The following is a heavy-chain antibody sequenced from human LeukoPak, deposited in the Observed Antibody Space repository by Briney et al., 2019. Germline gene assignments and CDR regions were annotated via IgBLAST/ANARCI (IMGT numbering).Heavy chain of an antibody. D-gene: IGHD3-3*01. CDR2: IYFSGST. J-gene: IGHJ4*02. Sequence: SETLSLTCTVSGVSISRSNSYWGWIRQPPGKGLEWIGSIYFSGSTYYNPSLKSRVTISVDTSKNQFSLKVTSVTAADTAVYYCASNLFLEWLLSPGGDDYWGQGILVTVSS. CDR1: GVSISRSNSY. CDR3: ASNLFLEWLLSPGGDDY. V-gene: IGHV4-39*01.